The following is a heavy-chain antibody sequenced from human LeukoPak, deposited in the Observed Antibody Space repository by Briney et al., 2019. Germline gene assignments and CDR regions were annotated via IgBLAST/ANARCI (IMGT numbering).Heavy chain of an antibody. D-gene: IGHD4-17*01. CDR1: GFTFSSYS. J-gene: IGHJ3*02. CDR3: AKDSSSGDYTRAFDI. Sequence: GGSLRLSCAASGFTFSSYSMNWVRQAPGKGLEWVSSISSSSSYIYYADSVKGRFTISRDNAKNSLYLQMNSLRAEDTALYYCAKDSSSGDYTRAFDIWGQGTLVTVSS. V-gene: IGHV3-21*04. CDR2: ISSSSSYI.